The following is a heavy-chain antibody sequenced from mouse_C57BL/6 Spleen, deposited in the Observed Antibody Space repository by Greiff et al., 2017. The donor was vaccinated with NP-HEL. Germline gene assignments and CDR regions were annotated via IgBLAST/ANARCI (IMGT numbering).Heavy chain of an antibody. J-gene: IGHJ4*01. D-gene: IGHD2-4*01. CDR1: GFSLTSYG. CDR3: ARREITDYYAMDY. Sequence: VQGVESGPGLVQPSQSLSITCTVSGFSLTSYGVHWVRQSPGKGLEWLGVIWSGGSTDYNAAFISRLSISKDNSKSQVFFKMNSLQADDTAIYYCARREITDYYAMDYWGQGTSVTVSS. CDR2: IWSGGST. V-gene: IGHV2-2*01.